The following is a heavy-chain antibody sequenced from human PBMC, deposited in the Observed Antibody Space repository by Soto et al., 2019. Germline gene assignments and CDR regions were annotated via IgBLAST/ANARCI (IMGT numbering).Heavy chain of an antibody. CDR1: GFTFRSYS. V-gene: IGHV3-21*01. J-gene: IGHJ4*02. CDR2: ISDTSSSK. CDR3: ARERGSWYYFDF. Sequence: SLEICCATSGFTFRSYSMNWVRQAPGKGLEWVSSISDTSSSKYYADSIKGRFTISRDNAKNSLFLQMNSLRAEDTAVYFCARERGSWYYFDFWGQGTLVTVAS. D-gene: IGHD6-19*01.